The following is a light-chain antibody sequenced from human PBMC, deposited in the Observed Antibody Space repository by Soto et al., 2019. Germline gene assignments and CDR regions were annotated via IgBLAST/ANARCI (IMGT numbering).Light chain of an antibody. J-gene: IGKJ4*01. Sequence: DIQMTQSPSSLSASVGDRVTITCRASQSISTYLSWYQHTLGKAPKLLIYAASSLQSGVLSRFSGSGYGTEFTLTFNGLHPEDCETYYCQQRSSTPLTFGGGTKVELK. CDR1: QSISTY. V-gene: IGKV1-39*01. CDR2: AAS. CDR3: QQRSSTPLT.